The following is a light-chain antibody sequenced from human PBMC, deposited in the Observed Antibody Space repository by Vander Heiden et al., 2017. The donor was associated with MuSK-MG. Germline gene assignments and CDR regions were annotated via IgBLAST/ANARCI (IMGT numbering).Light chain of an antibody. Sequence: QSALAQPASVSGSLGQSITLACTGTSSDVGAYNFVYWYQQHPGTAPKVLIYDVAIRPSGVSNRFSGSKSGNTASLTISGLQAEDEADYYCSSYTRSDTVVFGGGTRVTVL. CDR3: SSYTRSDTVV. V-gene: IGLV2-14*01. CDR1: SSDVGAYNF. CDR2: DVA. J-gene: IGLJ3*02.